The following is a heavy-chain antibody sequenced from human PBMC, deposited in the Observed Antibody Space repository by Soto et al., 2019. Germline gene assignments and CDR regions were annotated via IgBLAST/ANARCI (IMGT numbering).Heavy chain of an antibody. D-gene: IGHD2-15*01. CDR1: GFTCSSSG. J-gene: IGHJ6*02. V-gene: IGHV3-30*18. Sequence: QVQLVESGGGVVQPGGSLRLSCAASGFTCSSSGMHLVRETPVKGLEWLAVISYDGTPRYYEDSVKGRVTISRDNAENTLYLQLNSLRSEDTAVCSRAKAVRKGCDPSGGGDGLDVCGQGSTVSVCS. CDR2: ISYDGTPR. CDR3: AKAVRKGCDPSGGGDGLDV.